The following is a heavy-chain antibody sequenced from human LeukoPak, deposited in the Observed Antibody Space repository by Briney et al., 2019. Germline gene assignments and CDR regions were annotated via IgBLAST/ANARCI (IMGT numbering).Heavy chain of an antibody. V-gene: IGHV4-4*02. CDR3: ARANYDSSGYASLDY. J-gene: IGHJ4*02. CDR2: IYHSGST. Sequence: SGTLSLTCAVSGGSISSGNWWSWVGQPQGRGLEWLGEIYHSGSTNYNPSLKSRVTISVDKSKNQFSLKLSSVTAADTAVYYCARANYDSSGYASLDYWGQGTLVTVSS. D-gene: IGHD3-22*01. CDR1: GGSISSGNW.